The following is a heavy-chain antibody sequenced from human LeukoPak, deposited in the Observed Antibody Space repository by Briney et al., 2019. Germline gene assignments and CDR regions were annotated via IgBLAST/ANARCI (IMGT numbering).Heavy chain of an antibody. D-gene: IGHD3-22*01. J-gene: IGHJ4*02. Sequence: GGSLRLSCAASGFTFSSYDMHWVRQATGKGLEWVSAIGTAGDTYYPGSVKGRFTISRENAKNSLYLQMNSQRAGDTAVYYCARESGSSGYDYWGQGTLVTVSS. V-gene: IGHV3-13*01. CDR2: IGTAGDT. CDR3: ARESGSSGYDY. CDR1: GFTFSSYD.